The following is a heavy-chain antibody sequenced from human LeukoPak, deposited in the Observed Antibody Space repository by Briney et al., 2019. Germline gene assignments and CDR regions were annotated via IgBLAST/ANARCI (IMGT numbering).Heavy chain of an antibody. CDR2: INTNTGNP. V-gene: IGHV7-4-1*02. Sequence: ASVKVSCKASGYTFTGYYMHWVRQAPGQGLEWMGWINTNTGNPTYAQGFTGRFVFSLDTSVSTAYLQISSLKAEDTAVYYCARELWEPPDVAFDYWGQGTLVTVSS. J-gene: IGHJ4*02. CDR1: GYTFTGYY. CDR3: ARELWEPPDVAFDY. D-gene: IGHD1-26*01.